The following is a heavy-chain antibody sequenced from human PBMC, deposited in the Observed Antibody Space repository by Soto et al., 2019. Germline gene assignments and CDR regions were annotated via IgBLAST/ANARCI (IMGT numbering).Heavy chain of an antibody. J-gene: IGHJ3*02. Sequence: QVQLVQSGAEVKKPGSSVKVSCKTSGGTFSSYAISWVRQAPGQGLEWMGGIIPIFGTANYAQKFQGRVTITADESLSTPYMRRASVGAKEMAVFYWAGNTGLLFVCFVFDSWGKGIMVTVSS. CDR3: AGNTGLLFVCFVFDS. D-gene: IGHD3-10*01. CDR1: GGTFSSYA. CDR2: IIPIFGTA. V-gene: IGHV1-69*01.